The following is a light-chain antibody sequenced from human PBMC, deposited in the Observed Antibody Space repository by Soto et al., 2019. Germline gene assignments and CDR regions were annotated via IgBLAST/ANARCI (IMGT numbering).Light chain of an antibody. CDR1: QSISRL. CDR3: QQYDSFSVT. J-gene: IGKJ1*01. CDR2: DAS. V-gene: IGKV1-5*01. Sequence: DIQMTQSPSTLSASVGDRFTITCRASQSISRLLAWYQQKPGKAPKLLIYDASSLKRGVPPRFSGSGSGTEFTLTISSLQPEDFATYYCQQYDSFSVTFGQGTKVDIK.